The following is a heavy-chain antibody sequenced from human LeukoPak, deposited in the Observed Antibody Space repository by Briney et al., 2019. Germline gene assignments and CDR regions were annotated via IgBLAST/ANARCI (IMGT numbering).Heavy chain of an antibody. CDR3: AKDLTYYYDSSGYYPRDYFDY. D-gene: IGHD3-22*01. CDR1: GFTFSSYA. J-gene: IGHJ4*02. CDR2: ISGSGGST. Sequence: PGGSLRLSCAASGFTFSSYAMSWVRQAPGKGLEWVSAISGSGGSTYYADSVKGRFTISRDNSKNTLYLQMNSLRAEDTAVYYCAKDLTYYYDSSGYYPRDYFDYWGQGTLVTVSS. V-gene: IGHV3-23*01.